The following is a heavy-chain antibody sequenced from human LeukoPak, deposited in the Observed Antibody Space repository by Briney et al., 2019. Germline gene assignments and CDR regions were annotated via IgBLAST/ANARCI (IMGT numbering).Heavy chain of an antibody. CDR3: ARGSPMTKSFPQDY. Sequence: ASVKVSCKASGYTLTDYYMHWVRQAPGQGLEWMGWINPNSGDTKSAQAFQGRVTTTRDTSVNTAYMELSSLRSDDTAVYYCARGSPMTKSFPQDYWGQGTLITVSS. J-gene: IGHJ4*02. D-gene: IGHD2-21*01. CDR1: GYTLTDYY. CDR2: INPNSGDT. V-gene: IGHV1-2*02.